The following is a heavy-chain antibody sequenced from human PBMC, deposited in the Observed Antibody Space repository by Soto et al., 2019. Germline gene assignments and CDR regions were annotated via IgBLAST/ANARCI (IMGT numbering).Heavy chain of an antibody. V-gene: IGHV4-34*01. CDR1: VGSFSGYY. J-gene: IGHJ4*02. Sequence: PWETLSLTCAFYVGSFSGYYWSCIRYPPRKGLEWIGEIYHSGSTNYNPYHKSRVNISVDTSKNEFSLKLSFVTAADTAVYYCARGRGPPPYPYFDYWGQGTLVSVS. D-gene: IGHD2-21*01. CDR3: ARGRGPPPYPYFDY. CDR2: IYHSGST.